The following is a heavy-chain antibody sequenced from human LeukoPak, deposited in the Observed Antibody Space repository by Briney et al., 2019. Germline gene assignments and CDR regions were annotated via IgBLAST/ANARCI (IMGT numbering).Heavy chain of an antibody. J-gene: IGHJ4*02. CDR2: IYYSGST. CDR1: GGSISSYY. Sequence: SETLSLTCTVSGGSISSYYWSWIRQPPGKGLEWIGYIYYSGSTNYNPSLKSRVTISVDTSKNQFSMKLSSVTAADTAVYYCAREWEELFDYWGQGTLVTVSS. V-gene: IGHV4-59*01. CDR3: AREWEELFDY. D-gene: IGHD1-26*01.